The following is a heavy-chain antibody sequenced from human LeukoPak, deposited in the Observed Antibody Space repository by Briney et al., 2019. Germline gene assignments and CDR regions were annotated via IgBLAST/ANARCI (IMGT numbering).Heavy chain of an antibody. CDR3: ARECMESGYYANGDAFDI. J-gene: IGHJ3*02. Sequence: GGSLRLSCAASGLTFSSYGMHWVRQAPGKGLEWVAVIWYGGSNKYYADSVKGRFTISRDNSKNTLYLQMNSLRSDDTAVYYCARECMESGYYANGDAFDIWGQGTMVTVSS. D-gene: IGHD3-22*01. CDR1: GLTFSSYG. CDR2: IWYGGSNK. V-gene: IGHV3-33*08.